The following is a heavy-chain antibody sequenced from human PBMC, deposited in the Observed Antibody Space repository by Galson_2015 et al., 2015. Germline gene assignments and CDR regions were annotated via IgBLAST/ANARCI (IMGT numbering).Heavy chain of an antibody. D-gene: IGHD6-6*01. V-gene: IGHV4-39*07. Sequence: LSLTCTVSGDSISSSNYYWGWIRQPPGKGLEWIGTIFYSGSTYYNPSLKSRLTMSLDKSKNQFSLKLNSVTAADTAVYYCARDLPGGSSLVWYFDYWGQGTLVTVSS. CDR3: ARDLPGGSSLVWYFDY. CDR2: IFYSGST. J-gene: IGHJ4*02. CDR1: GDSISSSNYY.